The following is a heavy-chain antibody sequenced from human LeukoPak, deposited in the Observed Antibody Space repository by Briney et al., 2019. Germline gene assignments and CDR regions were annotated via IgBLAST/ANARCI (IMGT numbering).Heavy chain of an antibody. CDR1: GGSISSSSHY. D-gene: IGHD2-2*01. J-gene: IGHJ4*02. CDR2: IYYSGST. V-gene: IGHV4-39*07. CDR3: ARDNAAAFDY. Sequence: SETLSLTCTVSGGSISSSSHYWGWIRQPPGKGLEWIGSIYYSGSTNYNPSLKSRVTMSVDTSKNQFSLKLSSVTAADTAVYYCARDNAAAFDYWGQGTLVTVSS.